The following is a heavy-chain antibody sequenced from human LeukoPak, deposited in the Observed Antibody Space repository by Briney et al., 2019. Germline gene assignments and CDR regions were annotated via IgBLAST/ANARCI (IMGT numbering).Heavy chain of an antibody. V-gene: IGHV4-38-2*01. D-gene: IGHD4-17*01. CDR1: GYSISSGYY. CDR3: ARLGTVTTRTNWFDP. J-gene: IGHJ5*02. Sequence: PSETLSLTCAVSGYSISSGYYWGWIRQPPGKGLAWIGSIYHGGSTYYNPSLKSRVTISVDTSKNQFSLKLSSVTAADTAVYYCARLGTVTTRTNWFDPWGQGTLVTVSS. CDR2: IYHGGST.